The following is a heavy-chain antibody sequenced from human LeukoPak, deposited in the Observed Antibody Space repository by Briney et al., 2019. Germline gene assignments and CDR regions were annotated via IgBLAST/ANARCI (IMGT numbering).Heavy chain of an antibody. CDR1: GFTFNYAW. Sequence: GGSLRLSCAASGFTFNYAWMSWVRQAPGKGLEWVAVISYDGSNKYYADSVKGRFTISRDNSKNTLYLQMNSLRAEDTAVYYCAKLPGRAADYWGQGTLVTVSS. J-gene: IGHJ4*02. CDR3: AKLPGRAADY. V-gene: IGHV3-30*18. CDR2: ISYDGSNK.